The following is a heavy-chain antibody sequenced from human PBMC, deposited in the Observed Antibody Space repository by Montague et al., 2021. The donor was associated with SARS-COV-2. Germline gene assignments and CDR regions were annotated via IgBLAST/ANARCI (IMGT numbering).Heavy chain of an antibody. Sequence: SLRLSCAASGFTFSSYGMHWVRQAPVKGLEWVAVIWYDGSNKYYADSVKGRFTISRDNSKNTLYLQTNSLRAEDTAVYYCARDLVGATYFDYWGQGTLVTVSS. CDR3: ARDLVGATYFDY. V-gene: IGHV3-33*01. J-gene: IGHJ4*02. CDR1: GFTFSSYG. D-gene: IGHD1-26*01. CDR2: IWYDGSNK.